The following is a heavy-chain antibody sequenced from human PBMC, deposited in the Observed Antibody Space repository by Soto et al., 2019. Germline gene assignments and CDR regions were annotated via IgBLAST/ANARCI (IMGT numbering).Heavy chain of an antibody. CDR2: ISAYNGNT. D-gene: IGHD3-22*01. CDR1: GYTFTSYG. CDR3: ERGHPGYYYDCSGYYPDAFDI. J-gene: IGHJ3*02. V-gene: IGHV1-18*01. Sequence: QVQLVQSGAEVKKPGASVKVSCKASGYTFTSYGISWVRQAPGQGLEWMGWISAYNGNTNYAQKLQGRVTMTTDTSTSTAYMELRRLRSDDTAVYYCERGHPGYYYDCSGYYPDAFDIWGQGTMVTVSS.